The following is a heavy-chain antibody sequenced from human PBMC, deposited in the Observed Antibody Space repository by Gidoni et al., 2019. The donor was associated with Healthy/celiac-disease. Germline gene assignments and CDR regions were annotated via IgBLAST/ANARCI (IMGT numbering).Heavy chain of an antibody. J-gene: IGHJ4*02. V-gene: IGHV4-31*03. CDR1: GGSLSSGGYY. CDR2: IYYSGST. CDR3: ARGPLNWTELGNYFDY. D-gene: IGHD7-27*01. Sequence: QVQLQESGPGLVKPSQTLSLTCPVSGGSLSSGGYYWSWIRQHPGKGLEWIGYIYYSGSTYYNPSLKSRVTISVDTSKNQFSLKLSSVTAADTAVYYCARGPLNWTELGNYFDYWGQGTLVTVSS.